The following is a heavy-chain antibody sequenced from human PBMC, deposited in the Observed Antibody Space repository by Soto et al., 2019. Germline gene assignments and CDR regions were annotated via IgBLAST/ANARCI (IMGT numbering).Heavy chain of an antibody. CDR1: GGTFSSYA. Sequence: QVQLVQSGAEVKKPGSSVKISCKASGGTFSSYAISWVRQAPGQGLEWMGGIIPIFGTANYAQKFQGRVTITADKSTSTAYMELSSLRSEDTAVYYCARGGSIVLMVPGSGWFDPWGQGTLVTVSS. D-gene: IGHD2-8*01. CDR3: ARGGSIVLMVPGSGWFDP. J-gene: IGHJ5*02. CDR2: IIPIFGTA. V-gene: IGHV1-69*06.